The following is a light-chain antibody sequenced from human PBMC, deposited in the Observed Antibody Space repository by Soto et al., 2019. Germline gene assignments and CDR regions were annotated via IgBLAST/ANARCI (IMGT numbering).Light chain of an antibody. Sequence: QSALTQPVSVSGSPGQSITISCTGTSSDIGADDFVSWYQHHPDNTPKLIIFEVTYRPSGISHRFSASKSGNTASLTISGLEPEDEAIYYCSSYRRTTFPHVVFGGGTKLTVL. CDR2: EVT. CDR1: SSDIGADDF. V-gene: IGLV2-14*01. CDR3: SSYRRTTFPHVV. J-gene: IGLJ2*01.